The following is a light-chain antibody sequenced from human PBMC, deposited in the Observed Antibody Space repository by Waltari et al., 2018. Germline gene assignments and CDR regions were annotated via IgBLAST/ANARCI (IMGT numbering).Light chain of an antibody. Sequence: DIQMSQSPSSLSASVGDRVTITCRASQGISSYLNWYQQKPGQAPKLLIYYANSLASGVPSRFSGSGSGTEFTLTISSLQPEDFATYYCQQGNSNPRTFGQGTKVEIK. CDR3: QQGNSNPRT. CDR1: QGISSY. J-gene: IGKJ1*01. CDR2: YAN. V-gene: IGKV1-39*01.